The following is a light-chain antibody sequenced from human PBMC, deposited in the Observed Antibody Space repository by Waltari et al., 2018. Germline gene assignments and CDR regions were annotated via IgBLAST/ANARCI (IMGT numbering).Light chain of an antibody. J-gene: IGKJ1*01. CDR3: QKYNSAPPWT. Sequence: DIQMTQSPSSLSASVGARVTSTCRASQGISNYLAWYQQKPGKVPKLLIYAASTLQSGVPSRFIGSGSETDFTLTISSLQPEDVATYYCQKYNSAPPWTFGQGTKVEIK. V-gene: IGKV1-27*01. CDR1: QGISNY. CDR2: AAS.